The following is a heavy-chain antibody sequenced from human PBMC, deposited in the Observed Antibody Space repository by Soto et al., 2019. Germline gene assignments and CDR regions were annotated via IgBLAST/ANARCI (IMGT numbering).Heavy chain of an antibody. Sequence: QLQLVQSGTEVKEPGSSVKFSCKASGGTFSTSSFVWVRQGPGQGLEWMGGIIPIFTRTNFAQKFQGRVTFSADESTRTTSMELRSLTSEDTPIYYCARDVVRSTAADSWGQGTLVTVSS. D-gene: IGHD2-15*01. CDR3: ARDVVRSTAADS. CDR1: GGTFSTSS. J-gene: IGHJ4*02. V-gene: IGHV1-69*01. CDR2: IIPIFTRT.